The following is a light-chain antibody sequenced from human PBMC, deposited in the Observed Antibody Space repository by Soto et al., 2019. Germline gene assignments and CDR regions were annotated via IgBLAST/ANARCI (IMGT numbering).Light chain of an antibody. Sequence: QSVLTQPASVSGSPGQSITISCTGTSSDVASYNLVSWYQQHPGKAPKLMIYEVSNRPSGVSNRFSGSKSGNTASLTISGLQAEDEADYYCSSYTSSSTLYVFGTGTKVTVL. V-gene: IGLV2-14*02. CDR2: EVS. CDR1: SSDVASYNL. J-gene: IGLJ1*01. CDR3: SSYTSSSTLYV.